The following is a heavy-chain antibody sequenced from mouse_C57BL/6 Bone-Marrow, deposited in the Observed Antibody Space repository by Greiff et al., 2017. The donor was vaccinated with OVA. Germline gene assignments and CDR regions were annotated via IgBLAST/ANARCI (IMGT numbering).Heavy chain of an antibody. CDR3: ARGPPAAAQFPFAY. CDR2: ISSGGSYP. V-gene: IGHV5-6*01. D-gene: IGHD3-2*02. CDR1: GFTFSSYG. Sequence: EVQLQESGGDLVKPGGSLTLSCAASGFTFSSYGMSWVRQTPDKRLEWVATISSGGSYPYYPDSVKGRFTISRDNASNTLYLQMSSLQSEDTAMVYCARGPPAAAQFPFAYWGQGTLVTVSA. J-gene: IGHJ3*01.